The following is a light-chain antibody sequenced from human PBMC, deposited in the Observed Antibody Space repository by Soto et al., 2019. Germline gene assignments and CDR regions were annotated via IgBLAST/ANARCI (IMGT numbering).Light chain of an antibody. Sequence: EIVMTQSPATLSVSPGERATLSCRASQSVSINLAWYQQKPGQAPRLLIFGASTRATGIPARFSGSGSGTEFTLTISSLQSEDFAVYYCQKYNNWPPITFGQGTRLEIK. CDR1: QSVSIN. V-gene: IGKV3-15*01. CDR3: QKYNNWPPIT. CDR2: GAS. J-gene: IGKJ5*01.